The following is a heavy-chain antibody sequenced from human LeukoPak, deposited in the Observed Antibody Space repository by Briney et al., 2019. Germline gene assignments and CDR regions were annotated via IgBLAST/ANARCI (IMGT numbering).Heavy chain of an antibody. D-gene: IGHD5-24*01. Sequence: GASVKVSCKASGYTFTSYDINWVRQATGQGLEWMGWMNPNSGNTGYAQKFQGRVTMTRDMSTSTVYMELSSLRSEDTAVYYCARELRGDIVDPWLQFRRGVIDYWGQGTLVTVSS. CDR3: ARELRGDIVDPWLQFRRGVIDY. CDR2: MNPNSGNT. J-gene: IGHJ4*02. CDR1: GYTFTSYD. V-gene: IGHV1-8*01.